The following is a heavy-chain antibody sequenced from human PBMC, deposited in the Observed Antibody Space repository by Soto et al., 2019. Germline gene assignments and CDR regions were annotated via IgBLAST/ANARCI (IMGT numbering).Heavy chain of an antibody. CDR1: GFTFSSYG. J-gene: IGHJ6*02. CDR2: IAYDGSNK. Sequence: GGSLRLSCAASGFTFSSYGMHWVRQAPGKGLEWVAVIAYDGSNKYYADSVKGRFTISRDNSKNTLYLQMNSLRAEDTAVFYCAKDVVVGATTGLGDYYYYYGMDVWGQGTTVTVSS. D-gene: IGHD1-26*01. V-gene: IGHV3-30*18. CDR3: AKDVVVGATTGLGDYYYYYGMDV.